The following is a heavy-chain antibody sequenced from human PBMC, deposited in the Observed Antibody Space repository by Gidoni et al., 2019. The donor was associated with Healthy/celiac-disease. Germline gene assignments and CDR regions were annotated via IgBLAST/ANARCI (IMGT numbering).Heavy chain of an antibody. Sequence: QVQLQQWGAGLLKPSETLSLTCAVYGGSFSGYYWSWIRQPPGKRLEWIGEINPSGSTNYNPSLKSRVTISVDTSKNQFSLKLSSVTAADTAVYYCARALEWKQWHPKGNWFDPWGQGTLVTVSS. CDR3: ARALEWKQWHPKGNWFDP. CDR2: INPSGST. D-gene: IGHD6-19*01. V-gene: IGHV4-34*01. J-gene: IGHJ5*02. CDR1: GGSFSGYY.